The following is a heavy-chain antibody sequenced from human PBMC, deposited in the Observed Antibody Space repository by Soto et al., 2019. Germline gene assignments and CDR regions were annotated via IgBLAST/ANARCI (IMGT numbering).Heavy chain of an antibody. D-gene: IGHD5-12*01. J-gene: IGHJ6*02. CDR3: ARPRFGYNLYYYCGMDF. Sequence: ASVNVSCKASGYTFTSYYMHWVRQAPGQGLEWMGIINPSGGSTSYAQKFQGRVTMTRDTSTSTVYMELSSLRSEDTAVYYCARPRFGYNLYYYCGMDFWGPGTTVTAS. CDR1: GYTFTSYY. V-gene: IGHV1-46*01. CDR2: INPSGGST.